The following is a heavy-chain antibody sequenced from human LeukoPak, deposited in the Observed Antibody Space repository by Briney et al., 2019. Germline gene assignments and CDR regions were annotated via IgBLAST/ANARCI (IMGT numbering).Heavy chain of an antibody. CDR2: INQDGSEK. D-gene: IGHD5-18*01. J-gene: IGHJ4*02. Sequence: GGSLRLSCAASGFTFTSYWMSWVRQAPGKGLEWVANINQDGSEKYYVDSVKGRFTISRDNAKNSLYLQMNSLRAEDTAVYYCAREPYSYGFDYWGQGTLVTVSS. V-gene: IGHV3-7*01. CDR1: GFTFTSYW. CDR3: AREPYSYGFDY.